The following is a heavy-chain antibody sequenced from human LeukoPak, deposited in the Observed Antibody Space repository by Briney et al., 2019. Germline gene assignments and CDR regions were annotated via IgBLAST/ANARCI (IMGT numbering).Heavy chain of an antibody. J-gene: IGHJ4*02. D-gene: IGHD5-24*01. CDR1: GGSISSYY. V-gene: IGHV4-59*01. Sequence: RASETLSLTCTVSGGSISSYYWSWIRQPPGKGLEWIGYIYYSGSTNYNPSLKSRVTISVDTSKNQFSLKLSSVTAADTAVYYCARVVRDGYNLDYFDYWGQGTLVTVSS. CDR2: IYYSGST. CDR3: ARVVRDGYNLDYFDY.